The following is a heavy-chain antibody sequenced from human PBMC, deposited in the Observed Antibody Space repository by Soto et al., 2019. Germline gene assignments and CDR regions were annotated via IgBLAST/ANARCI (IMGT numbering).Heavy chain of an antibody. CDR1: GFTFSSYW. Sequence: PGGSLRLSCAASGFTFSSYWMSWVRQAPGKGLEWVANIKQDGSEKYYVDSVKGRFTISRDNAKNSLYLQMNSLRAEDTAVYYCATDQKLFYDSSGYTLIGAFDIRGKGTMVTISS. D-gene: IGHD3-22*01. J-gene: IGHJ3*02. V-gene: IGHV3-7*01. CDR2: IKQDGSEK. CDR3: ATDQKLFYDSSGYTLIGAFDI.